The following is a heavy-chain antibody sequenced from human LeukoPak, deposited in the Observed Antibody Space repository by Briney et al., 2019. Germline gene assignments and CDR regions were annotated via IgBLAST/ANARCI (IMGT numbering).Heavy chain of an antibody. Sequence: KPGGSLRLSCAASGFTFDKAWMTWVRQAPGKGLEWVGRIKSKIHGGTIDYAAPVKGRFTISRDDSENTVYLQMSSLRTEDTAMYYCTTLPVPGIDYWGQGIQVTVSS. CDR3: TTLPVPGIDY. CDR1: GFTFDKAW. D-gene: IGHD6-19*01. J-gene: IGHJ4*02. CDR2: IKSKIHGGTI. V-gene: IGHV3-15*01.